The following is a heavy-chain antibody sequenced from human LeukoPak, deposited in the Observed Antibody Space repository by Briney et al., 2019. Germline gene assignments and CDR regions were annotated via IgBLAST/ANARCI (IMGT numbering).Heavy chain of an antibody. V-gene: IGHV3-48*04. D-gene: IGHD6-13*01. CDR3: ARNGWVRLVQQNAFDI. Sequence: GGSLRLSCAASGFTFSSYSMNWVRQAPGKGLEWVSYISSSSSTIYYADSVKGRFTISRDNAKNSLYLQMNSLRAGDTAVYYCARNGWVRLVQQNAFDIWGQGTMVTVSS. J-gene: IGHJ3*02. CDR2: ISSSSSTI. CDR1: GFTFSSYS.